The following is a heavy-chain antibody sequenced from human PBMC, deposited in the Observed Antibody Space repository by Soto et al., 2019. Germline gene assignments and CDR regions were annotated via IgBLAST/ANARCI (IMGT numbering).Heavy chain of an antibody. J-gene: IGHJ4*02. CDR2: IKTKTEGETT. CDR1: GFTFTNAW. D-gene: IGHD5-18*01. V-gene: IGHV3-15*01. CDR3: TTLVRGYSYGDH. Sequence: EVQLVESGGGLVEPGGSLRLSCAASGFTFTNAWMSWVRQAPGKGLEWVGRIKTKTEGETTDYAAPVKGRFTVTRDDSRNTLYRQMNSLKTEDTAVYYCTTLVRGYSYGDHWGQGTQVTVSS.